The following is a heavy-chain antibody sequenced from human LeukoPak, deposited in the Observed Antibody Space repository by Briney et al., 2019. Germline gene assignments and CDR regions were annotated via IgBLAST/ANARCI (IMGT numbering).Heavy chain of an antibody. V-gene: IGHV3-48*03. CDR3: ARDPEYYDILTGFNYYYYYGMDV. Sequence: PGGSLRLSCAASGFTFSSYEMNWVRQAPGKGLEWVSYISSSGSTIYYADSVKGRFTISRDNAKNSLYLQMNSLRAEDTAVYYCARDPEYYDILTGFNYYYYYGMDVWGKGTTVTVSS. D-gene: IGHD3-9*01. J-gene: IGHJ6*04. CDR2: ISSSGSTI. CDR1: GFTFSSYE.